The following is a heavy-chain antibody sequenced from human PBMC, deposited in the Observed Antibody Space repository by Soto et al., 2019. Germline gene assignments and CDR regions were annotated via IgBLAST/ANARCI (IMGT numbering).Heavy chain of an antibody. CDR2: INPNSGGT. J-gene: IGHJ4*02. CDR3: ARGFRVDDYFDY. CDR1: GYTFTGYY. Sequence: QVQLVQSGAEVKKPGASVKVSCKASGYTFTGYYMHWVRQAPGQGLEWMGWINPNSGGTNSAQKFQGWVTMTRDTSISPAYMELSRLRSDDTAVYYCARGFRVDDYFDYWGQGTLVTVSA. V-gene: IGHV1-2*04.